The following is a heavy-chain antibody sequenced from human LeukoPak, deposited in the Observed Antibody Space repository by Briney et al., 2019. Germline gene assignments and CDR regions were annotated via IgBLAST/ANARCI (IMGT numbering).Heavy chain of an antibody. CDR3: ARDAGVYAFDI. V-gene: IGHV4-31*03. Sequence: SETLSLTCTVSGGSISSDGYYWSWIRQHPGKGLEWIGYIYYSGSTYYNPSLKSRVTISVDTSKNQFSLKLSSVTAADTAVYYCARDAGVYAFDIWGQGTMVTVSS. J-gene: IGHJ3*02. D-gene: IGHD3-10*01. CDR2: IYYSGST. CDR1: GGSISSDGYY.